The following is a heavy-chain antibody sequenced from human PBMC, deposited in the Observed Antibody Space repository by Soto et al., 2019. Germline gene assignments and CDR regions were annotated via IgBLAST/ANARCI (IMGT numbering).Heavy chain of an antibody. CDR3: ARVKMIPVAD. CDR2: ISYSGRT. J-gene: IGHJ4*02. D-gene: IGHD3-16*01. V-gene: IGHV4-59*01. CDR1: GGSISSYY. Sequence: SETLSLTCTVSGGSISSYYWSWIRQPPGKGLEWIGYISYSGRTSYNPALTSRVTISVDTSKSQFSLKLTSVTAADTAVYYFARVKMIPVADWGQGTLLTFSS.